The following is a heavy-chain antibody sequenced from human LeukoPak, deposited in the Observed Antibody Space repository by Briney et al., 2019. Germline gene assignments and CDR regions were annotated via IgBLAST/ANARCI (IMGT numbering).Heavy chain of an antibody. CDR2: INWNGGST. J-gene: IGHJ3*02. CDR3: ARGGVSSSWYSDAFDI. D-gene: IGHD6-13*01. Sequence: GGSLRLSXAASGFTFDDYGMSWVRQAPGKGLEWVSGINWNGGSTGYADSVKGRFTISRDNAKNSLYLQMNSLRAEDTALYYCARGGVSSSWYSDAFDIWGQGTMVTVSS. V-gene: IGHV3-20*04. CDR1: GFTFDDYG.